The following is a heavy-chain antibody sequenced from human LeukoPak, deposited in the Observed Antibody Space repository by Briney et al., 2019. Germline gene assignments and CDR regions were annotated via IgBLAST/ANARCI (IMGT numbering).Heavy chain of an antibody. CDR2: IYYSGST. V-gene: IGHV4-59*12. CDR1: GGSISSYY. J-gene: IGHJ4*01. Sequence: SETLSLTCTVSGGSISSYYWSWIRQPPGKGLEWIGYIYYSGSTNYNPSLKSRVTISVDTSKNQFSLKLSSVTAADTAVYYCARRGYGADYFDYWGHGSLVTVSS. D-gene: IGHD4-17*01. CDR3: ARRGYGADYFDY.